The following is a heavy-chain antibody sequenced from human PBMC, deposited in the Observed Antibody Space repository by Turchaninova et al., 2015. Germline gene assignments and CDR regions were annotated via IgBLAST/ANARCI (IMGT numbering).Heavy chain of an antibody. CDR1: GGSISSGAHP. J-gene: IGHJ4*02. CDR3: ARSRDDILTGYYGQFDY. D-gene: IGHD3-9*01. CDR2: NYQSGST. Sequence: QLPLKESGSGLVEPSPHLSLTCAVSGGSISSGAHPRSWLRRPPGKGLDWRGYNYQSGSTYYNPSLKSRVIMSIDWSKNQFFRKLRSVTAADTAVYYCARSRDDILTGYYGQFDYWGQGTLVTVSS. V-gene: IGHV4-30-2*01.